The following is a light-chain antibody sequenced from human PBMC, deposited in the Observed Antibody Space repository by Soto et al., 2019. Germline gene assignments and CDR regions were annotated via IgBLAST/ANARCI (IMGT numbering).Light chain of an antibody. CDR3: EQYDSRSPWT. CDR1: ESVTIW. Sequence: DIQLTQSPSSLSASVGDRVTITCRASESVTIWLAWYQQKPGKAPRLLIYDASTFEGGVPSRFSASGSGTEFTLNISSLQPDDFATYYCEQYDSRSPWTFGQGTKIEIK. J-gene: IGKJ1*01. CDR2: DAS. V-gene: IGKV1-5*01.